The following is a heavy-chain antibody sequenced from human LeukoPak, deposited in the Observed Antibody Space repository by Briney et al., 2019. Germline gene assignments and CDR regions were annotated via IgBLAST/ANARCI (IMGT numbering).Heavy chain of an antibody. Sequence: GGSLGLSCAASGFTFSSYSMNWVRQAPGKGLEWVSSISSSSSYIYYADSVKGRFTISRDNAKNSLYLQMNSLRAEDTAVYYCARFRGYYYYGMDVWGKGTTVTVSS. D-gene: IGHD3-16*01. CDR1: GFTFSSYS. CDR3: ARFRGYYYYGMDV. V-gene: IGHV3-21*01. J-gene: IGHJ6*04. CDR2: ISSSSSYI.